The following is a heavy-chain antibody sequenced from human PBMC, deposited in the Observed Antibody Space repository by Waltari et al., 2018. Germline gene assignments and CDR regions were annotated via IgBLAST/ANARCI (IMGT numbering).Heavy chain of an antibody. J-gene: IGHJ4*02. V-gene: IGHV4-38-2*01. D-gene: IGHD6-13*01. CDR2: IYHSGST. Sequence: QVQLQESGPGLVKPSETLSLTCAVSGYSISSGYYWGWIRQPPGKGLEWIGSIYHSGSTYYNPSLKSRVTISVDTSKNQFSLKLTSVTAADTAVYYCARQGGSSWYLFDYWGQGTLVTVSS. CDR1: GYSISSGYY. CDR3: ARQGGSSWYLFDY.